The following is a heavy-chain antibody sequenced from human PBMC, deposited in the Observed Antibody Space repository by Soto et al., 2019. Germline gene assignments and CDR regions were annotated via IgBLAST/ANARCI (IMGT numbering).Heavy chain of an antibody. D-gene: IGHD3-10*01. CDR3: ARDDPSMARGVKYYYGMDV. J-gene: IGHJ6*02. CDR1: GGSISSYY. Sequence: SETLSLTCTVSGGSISSYYWSWIRQPPGKGLEWIGYIYYSGSTNYNPSLKSRVTISVDTSKNQFSLKLSSVTAADTAVYYCARDDPSMARGVKYYYGMDVWGQGTTVTVSS. V-gene: IGHV4-59*12. CDR2: IYYSGST.